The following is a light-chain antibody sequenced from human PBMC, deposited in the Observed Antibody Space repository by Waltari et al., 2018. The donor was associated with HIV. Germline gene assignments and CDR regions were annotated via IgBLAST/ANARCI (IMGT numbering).Light chain of an antibody. Sequence: VALPQSPVSVASSPGDRVTLSFRANDTIVCIYLGWFQQRPGQAPRLLLYGATIRAAGTPNRFSGGTFGTNFTLTINKLQEDDFAVYFCHLYGLSPWTFGQGTRLE. CDR2: GAT. V-gene: IGKV3-20*01. CDR1: DTIVCIY. CDR3: HLYGLSPWT. J-gene: IGKJ1*01.